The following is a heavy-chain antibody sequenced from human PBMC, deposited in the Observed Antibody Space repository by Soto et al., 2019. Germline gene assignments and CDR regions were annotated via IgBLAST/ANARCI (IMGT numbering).Heavy chain of an antibody. CDR3: AKADSGFSGYMDV. J-gene: IGHJ6*03. D-gene: IGHD3-10*01. V-gene: IGHV3-9*01. CDR2: INWHSEGM. Sequence: EVQLVESGGGWVQPGRSLRLSCIASGFNFNDHGMHWVRQAPGKGLEWVTGINWHSEGMGYADSVKGRFTISRDNAKNSLYLQINSLRVDDPTLYYCAKADSGFSGYMDVWGKGTTVTVSS. CDR1: GFNFNDHG.